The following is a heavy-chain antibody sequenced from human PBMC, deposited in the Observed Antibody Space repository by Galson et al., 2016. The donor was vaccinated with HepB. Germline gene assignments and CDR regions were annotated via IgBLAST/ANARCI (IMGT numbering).Heavy chain of an antibody. Sequence: SLRLSCAASGFSFNDFYMSWIRQPPGKALEWISYISHSGNTREYADSVKGRFTVSRDNNENSVYLQLNSLRAEDTALYYCARDVNNWTGDRRLFDLWGQGTLVAVSS. CDR3: ARDVNNWTGDRRLFDL. J-gene: IGHJ4*02. CDR2: ISHSGNTR. D-gene: IGHD1-1*01. V-gene: IGHV3-11*01. CDR1: GFSFNDFY.